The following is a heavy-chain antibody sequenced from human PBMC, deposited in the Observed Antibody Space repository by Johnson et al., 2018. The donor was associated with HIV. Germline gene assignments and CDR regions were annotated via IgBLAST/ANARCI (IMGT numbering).Heavy chain of an antibody. CDR2: IYSGGST. V-gene: IGHV3-66*01. J-gene: IGHJ3*02. CDR1: GFTVSSNY. D-gene: IGHD6-19*01. Sequence: VQLVESGGGLVQPGGSLRLSCAASGFTVSSNYMSWVRQAPGKGLEWVSVIYSGGSTYYADSVKGRFTISRDNSKNTLYLQMNSLRAEDTAVYYCARTGSAVAGTPHAFDIWGQGTMVTVSS. CDR3: ARTGSAVAGTPHAFDI.